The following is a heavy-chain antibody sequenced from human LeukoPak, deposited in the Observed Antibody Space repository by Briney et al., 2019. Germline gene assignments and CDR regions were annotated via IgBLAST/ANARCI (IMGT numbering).Heavy chain of an antibody. Sequence: PGGSLRLSCAASGFTFSTYDMHWVRQAPGKGLEGVAVISYDGNNKYYADSVRGRFTTSRDNSKNTLSLQMDSLRAEDTAVYYCARDLSMYYYYGMDVWGQGTTVTVSS. V-gene: IGHV3-30-3*01. CDR1: GFTFSTYD. CDR2: ISYDGNNK. CDR3: ARDLSMYYYYGMDV. J-gene: IGHJ6*02.